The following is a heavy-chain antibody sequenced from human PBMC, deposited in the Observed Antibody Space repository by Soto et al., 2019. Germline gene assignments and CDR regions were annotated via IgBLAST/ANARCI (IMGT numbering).Heavy chain of an antibody. Sequence: SETLSLTCAVSGYSISSGYYWGCIRQPPGKGLEWIGSIYHSGSTYYNPSLKSRVTISVDTSKNQFSLKLSSVTAADTAVYYCARVDFWSGFYSMDVWGQGTTVTVSS. D-gene: IGHD3-3*01. CDR1: GYSISSGYY. V-gene: IGHV4-38-2*01. CDR2: IYHSGST. CDR3: ARVDFWSGFYSMDV. J-gene: IGHJ6*02.